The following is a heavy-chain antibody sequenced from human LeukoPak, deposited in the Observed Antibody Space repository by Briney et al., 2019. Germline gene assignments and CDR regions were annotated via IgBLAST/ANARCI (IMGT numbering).Heavy chain of an antibody. V-gene: IGHV4-59*01. CDR2: IYYSGST. J-gene: IGHJ4*02. CDR3: ARVQDYDSRIDY. CDR1: GGSISSYY. Sequence: SETLSLTCTVSGGSISSYYWSWIRQPPGKGLEWIGYIYYSGSTNYNPSLKSRVTISVDTSKNQFSLKLSSVTAADTAVYYCARVQDYDSRIDYWGQGTLVTVSS. D-gene: IGHD3-22*01.